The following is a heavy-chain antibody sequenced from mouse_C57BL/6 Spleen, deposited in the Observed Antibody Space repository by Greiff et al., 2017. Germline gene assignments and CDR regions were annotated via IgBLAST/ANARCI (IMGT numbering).Heavy chain of an antibody. CDR1: GYAFSSSW. V-gene: IGHV1-82*01. CDR3: ASPTAQARAMDY. Sequence: QVQLQQSGPELVQPGASVKISCKASGYAFSSSWMNWVKQRPGKGLEWIGRIYPGDGDTNYNGKFKGKATLTADKSSSTAYMQLSSLTSEDSAVYFCASPTAQARAMDYWGQGTSVTVSS. D-gene: IGHD3-2*02. J-gene: IGHJ4*01. CDR2: IYPGDGDT.